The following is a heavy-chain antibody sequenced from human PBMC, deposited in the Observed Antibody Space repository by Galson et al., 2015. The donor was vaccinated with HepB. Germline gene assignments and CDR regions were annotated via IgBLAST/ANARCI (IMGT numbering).Heavy chain of an antibody. CDR3: ARSTIFGVVSRFDY. D-gene: IGHD3-3*01. CDR1: GYTFTDYY. V-gene: IGHV1-2*02. J-gene: IGHJ4*02. Sequence: SVKVSCKASGYTFTDYYLNWVRQAPGQGLEWMGWINPNSGGTNYPQKFQGRVTMTRDTSINTAYMELRRLRSDDTAVYYCARSTIFGVVSRFDYWAQGTPVTVSS. CDR2: INPNSGGT.